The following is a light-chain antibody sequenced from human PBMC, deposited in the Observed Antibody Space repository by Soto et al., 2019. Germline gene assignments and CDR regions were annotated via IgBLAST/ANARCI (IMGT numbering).Light chain of an antibody. CDR2: DVS. J-gene: IGLJ1*01. Sequence: QSALTQPRSVSGSPGKSVTISCKGTSTDVGGYNYISWYQQHPGKVPKLMLYDVSKRPSGVPNRFSGSKSGNTASLTISGLQAEDEAEYYCCSYTVRDTLNGFGSGTKLTVL. CDR1: STDVGGYNY. CDR3: CSYTVRDTLNG. V-gene: IGLV2-11*01.